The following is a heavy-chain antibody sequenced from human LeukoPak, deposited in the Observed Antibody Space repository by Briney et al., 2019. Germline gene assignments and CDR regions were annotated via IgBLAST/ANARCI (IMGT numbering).Heavy chain of an antibody. V-gene: IGHV1-69*13. J-gene: IGHJ4*02. CDR1: GGTYSSYA. D-gene: IGHD5-18*01. Sequence: ASVKVSCKASGGTYSSYAISWVRQAPGQGLEWMGGIIPIFGTANYAQKFQGRVTITADESTSTAYMELSSLRSEDTAVYYCARGGASYGSKGVDYWGQGTLVTVSS. CDR2: IIPIFGTA. CDR3: ARGGASYGSKGVDY.